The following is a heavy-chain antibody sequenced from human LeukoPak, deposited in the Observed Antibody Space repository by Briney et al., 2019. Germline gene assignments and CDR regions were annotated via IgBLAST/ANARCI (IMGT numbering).Heavy chain of an antibody. J-gene: IGHJ4*02. V-gene: IGHV4-39*01. CDR2: IYYSGST. D-gene: IGHD3-16*01. Sequence: SETLSLTCTVSGGSISTSSYYWGWIRQPPGKGLEWIGTIYYSGSTYYNPSLKSRVTISLDTSKNQFSLNLSSVTAADTAVYYCASGYDYVLDYWGQGTLVTVSS. CDR1: GGSISTSSYY. CDR3: ASGYDYVLDY.